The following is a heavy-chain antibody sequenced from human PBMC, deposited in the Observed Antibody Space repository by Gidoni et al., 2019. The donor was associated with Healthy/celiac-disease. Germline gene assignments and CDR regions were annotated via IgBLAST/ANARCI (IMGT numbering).Heavy chain of an antibody. CDR2: NYPGDSDT. D-gene: IGHD3-10*01. Sequence: EVQLVQSGAEVRKPGESLKISCQGPGYCFTSYWIGWVRPMPGKGLEWMGVNYPGDSDTRYSPYFQGQVTISADKSISTAYLQWSSLKTADTAMYYCARHGSGRYDMDVWGQGTTVTVSS. V-gene: IGHV5-51*01. CDR3: ARHGSGRYDMDV. CDR1: GYCFTSYW. J-gene: IGHJ6*02.